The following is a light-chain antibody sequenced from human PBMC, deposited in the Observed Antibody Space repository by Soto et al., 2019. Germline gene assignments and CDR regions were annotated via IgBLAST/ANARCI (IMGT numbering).Light chain of an antibody. V-gene: IGLV2-14*01. Sequence: QSVLTQPASVSGSPGQSITISCTGTSSDIGGFNYVSWYQQHPGKAPKLIIFEVSNRPSGVSNRFSASKSGSTASLTISGLQAEDEAHFYCSSYTRSSTWVFGGGTQLTVL. CDR3: SSYTRSSTWV. J-gene: IGLJ3*02. CDR2: EVS. CDR1: SSDIGGFNY.